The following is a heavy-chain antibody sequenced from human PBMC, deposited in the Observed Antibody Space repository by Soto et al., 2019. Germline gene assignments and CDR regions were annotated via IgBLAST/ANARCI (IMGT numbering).Heavy chain of an antibody. Sequence: VSLRLSCAAXGFTFSSYWMSWVRQAPGKGLEWVANIKQDGSEKYYVDSVKGRFTISRDNAKNSLYLQMNSLRAEDTAVYYCARRDLYYDSSGPFDYWGQGTLVTVSS. CDR2: IKQDGSEK. V-gene: IGHV3-7*01. J-gene: IGHJ4*02. CDR3: ARRDLYYDSSGPFDY. CDR1: GFTFSSYW. D-gene: IGHD3-22*01.